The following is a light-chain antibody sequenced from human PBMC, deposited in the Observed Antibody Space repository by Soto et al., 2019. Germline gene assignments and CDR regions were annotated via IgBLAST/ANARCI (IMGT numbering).Light chain of an antibody. Sequence: QSVLTQPPSVSGAPGQRVTISCTGSSSNIGSGYDVHWYQQLPGTAPKLLIYGNNNRPSGVPDRFSGSKSGTSASLAITGLQAEDEADYYCQSYDSSLSDWVFGGGTKLT. J-gene: IGLJ3*02. CDR3: QSYDSSLSDWV. CDR1: SSNIGSGYD. CDR2: GNN. V-gene: IGLV1-40*01.